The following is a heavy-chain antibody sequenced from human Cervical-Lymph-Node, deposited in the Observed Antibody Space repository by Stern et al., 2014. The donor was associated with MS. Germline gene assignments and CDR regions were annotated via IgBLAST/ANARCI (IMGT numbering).Heavy chain of an antibody. CDR3: ARDYEDTSMLFDH. Sequence: QVQLVESGGAVVQPGRSLRLSCAASGFTFSSYGMHWVRQAPGKGLEWVTVISYDGNHKYYAASVKGRFTISRDNSKNTLHLQMNSVTPDHTAIYYCARDYEDTSMLFDHWGQGTLVTVSS. V-gene: IGHV3-30*03. J-gene: IGHJ4*02. CDR2: ISYDGNHK. CDR1: GFTFSSYG. D-gene: IGHD2-8*01.